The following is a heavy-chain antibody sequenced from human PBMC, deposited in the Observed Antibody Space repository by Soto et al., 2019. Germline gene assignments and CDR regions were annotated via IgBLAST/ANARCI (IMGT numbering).Heavy chain of an antibody. D-gene: IGHD3-9*01. V-gene: IGHV4-59*01. Sequence: ESLSLTCTVSGVSISSYYWSWIRQPPGKGLEWIGYIYYSGSTNYNPSLKSRVTISVDTSKNQFSLKLSSVTAADTAVYYCARDRWRGRYLDWLEDWFDPWGQGTLVTVSS. CDR2: IYYSGST. CDR1: GVSISSYY. CDR3: ARDRWRGRYLDWLEDWFDP. J-gene: IGHJ5*02.